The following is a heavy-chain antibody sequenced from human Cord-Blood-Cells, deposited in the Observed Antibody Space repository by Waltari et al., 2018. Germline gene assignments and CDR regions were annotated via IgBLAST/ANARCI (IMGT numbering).Heavy chain of an antibody. CDR3: ARTPPAIAARPFDY. D-gene: IGHD6-6*01. J-gene: IGHJ4*02. CDR2: INPNSGGT. Sequence: QVQLVQSGAEVKKPGASVKVSCQASGYTFPGYYMHGVRQAPGQGLEWMGWINPNSGGTNYAQKFQGRVTMTRDTSISTAYMELSRLRSDDTAVYYCARTPPAIAARPFDYWGQGTLVTVSS. CDR1: GYTFPGYY. V-gene: IGHV1-2*02.